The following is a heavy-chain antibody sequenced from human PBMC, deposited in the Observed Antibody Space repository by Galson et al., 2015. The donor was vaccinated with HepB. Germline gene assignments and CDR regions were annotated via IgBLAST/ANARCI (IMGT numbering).Heavy chain of an antibody. V-gene: IGHV3-23*01. Sequence: SLRLSCAASGFTFNSYAMAWVRQAPGKGLEWVSVVTSGGDKTFYAESVTGRFIVSRDNSRNTLYLQTSSLRADDTAVYYCVTTVRGINYWGQGTLLTVSS. CDR2: VTSGGDKT. D-gene: IGHD3-10*01. CDR1: GFTFNSYA. J-gene: IGHJ4*02. CDR3: VTTVRGINY.